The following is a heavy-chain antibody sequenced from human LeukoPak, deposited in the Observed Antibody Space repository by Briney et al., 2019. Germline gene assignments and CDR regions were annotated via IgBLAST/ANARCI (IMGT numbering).Heavy chain of an antibody. CDR2: INPNSGGT. Sequence: GASVKVSCKASGYTFTGYYMHWVRQVPGQALEWMGWINPNSGGTNYAQKFQGRVTMTRDTSITTAYMELSRLRSDDTAVYYCARGLSSWYLSPYYLEYCGQGTPVTVSS. V-gene: IGHV1-2*02. CDR3: ARGLSSWYLSPYYLEY. CDR1: GYTFTGYY. D-gene: IGHD6-13*01. J-gene: IGHJ4*02.